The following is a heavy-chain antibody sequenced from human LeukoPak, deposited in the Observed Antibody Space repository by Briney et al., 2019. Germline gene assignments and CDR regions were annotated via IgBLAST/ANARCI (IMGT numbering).Heavy chain of an antibody. Sequence: SQTLSLTCAVYGESFIGYYWRWIRQHLAKGLECIGEINHSGSTNYNPSLKSRVTISVDTSKNQFSLKLSSVTAADTAVYYCARPVSGSSGGYYNYWGQGTLVTVSS. V-gene: IGHV4-34*01. CDR3: ARPVSGSSGGYYNY. D-gene: IGHD6-19*01. J-gene: IGHJ4*02. CDR1: GESFIGYY. CDR2: INHSGST.